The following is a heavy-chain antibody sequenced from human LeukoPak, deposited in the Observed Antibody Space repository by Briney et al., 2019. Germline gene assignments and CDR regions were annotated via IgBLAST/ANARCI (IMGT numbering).Heavy chain of an antibody. Sequence: PGGSLRLSCAASGFTFSSYAMNWVRQAPGKGLEWVSAICSNDNNTYYANSVKGRFTISRDNSKNTLSLQLNSLRAEDTAVYYCAKEVSSGIYYYGMDVWGQGTTVTVSS. CDR1: GFTFSSYA. CDR3: AKEVSSGIYYYGMDV. V-gene: IGHV3-23*01. CDR2: ICSNDNNT. J-gene: IGHJ6*02. D-gene: IGHD6-19*01.